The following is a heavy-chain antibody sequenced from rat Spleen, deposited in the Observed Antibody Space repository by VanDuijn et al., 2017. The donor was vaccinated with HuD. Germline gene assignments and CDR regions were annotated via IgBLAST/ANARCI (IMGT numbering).Heavy chain of an antibody. Sequence: QVQLKESGPGLVQPSQTLSLTCTVSGFSLTSYTVSWVRQPPGKGLEWIAAISSGGSTYYNSALKSRLSISRDTSKSQVFLKMNSLQAEDTAMYFCARSAKYYYDGSYYYVHFDYWGQGVMVTVSS. CDR1: GFSLTSYT. J-gene: IGHJ2*01. V-gene: IGHV2-6*01. D-gene: IGHD1-12*02. CDR3: ARSAKYYYDGSYYYVHFDY. CDR2: ISSGGST.